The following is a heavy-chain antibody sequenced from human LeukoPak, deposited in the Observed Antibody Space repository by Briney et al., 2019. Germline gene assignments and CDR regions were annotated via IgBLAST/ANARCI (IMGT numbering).Heavy chain of an antibody. CDR3: ARDHGSDWHYFDY. CDR1: GFTFSSYE. CDR2: VSSSGNTI. J-gene: IGHJ4*02. Sequence: PGGSLRLSCAASGFTFSSYEMNWVRQAPGKGLEWVSYVSSSGNTIYYADSVKGRFTISRDNAKNSLYLQMNSLRAEETAVYYCARDHGSDWHYFDYWGQGTLVTVSS. D-gene: IGHD6-19*01. V-gene: IGHV3-48*03.